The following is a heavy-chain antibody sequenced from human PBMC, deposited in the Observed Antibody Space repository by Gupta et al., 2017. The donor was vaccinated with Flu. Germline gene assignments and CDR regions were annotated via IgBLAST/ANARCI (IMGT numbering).Heavy chain of an antibody. Sequence: EVQLVESGGGLVKPGGSLRLSCAASAFTFNTYGMNWVRQAPGKGLEWVSSISSSSSYIYYADSVKGRFTISRHNAKNSLYLQMNSLRAEDTAVYYCARAWDVTVAGTFDYWGQGTLVTVSS. CDR3: ARAWDVTVAGTFDY. D-gene: IGHD6-19*01. CDR2: ISSSSSYI. V-gene: IGHV3-21*01. J-gene: IGHJ4*02. CDR1: AFTFNTYG.